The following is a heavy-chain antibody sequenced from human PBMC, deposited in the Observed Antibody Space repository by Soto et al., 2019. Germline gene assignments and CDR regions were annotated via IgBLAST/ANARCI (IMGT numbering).Heavy chain of an antibody. CDR2: IDWDDDK. V-gene: IGHV2-70*11. D-gene: IGHD3-22*01. CDR3: ARMGYDSSGSYYFDY. CDR1: GFSLSTSGVG. Sequence: SGPTLVNPTQTLTLTCTFSGFSLSTSGVGVGWIRQPPGKALEWLARIDWDDDKYYSTSLKTRLTISKDTSKTQVVLTVTNMDPVDTATYYCARMGYDSSGSYYFDYWGQGTLVTVSS. J-gene: IGHJ4*02.